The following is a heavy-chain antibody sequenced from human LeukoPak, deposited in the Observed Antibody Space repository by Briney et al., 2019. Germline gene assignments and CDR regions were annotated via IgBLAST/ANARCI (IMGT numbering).Heavy chain of an antibody. CDR3: ARVLETDCTGGSCYSGLDY. V-gene: IGHV3-21*01. CDR1: GFTFSSYN. J-gene: IGHJ4*02. Sequence: GGSLRLSCAASGFTFSSYNMKWVRQAPGEGLEWVSSISRAGTYIYYADSVKGRFTVSRDNAQNSLYLQMNSLRVEDTAVYYCARVLETDCTGGSCYSGLDYWGQGTLVTVSS. CDR2: ISRAGTYI. D-gene: IGHD2-15*01.